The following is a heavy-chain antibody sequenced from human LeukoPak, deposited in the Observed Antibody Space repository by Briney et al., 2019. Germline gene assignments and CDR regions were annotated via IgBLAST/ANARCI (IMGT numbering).Heavy chain of an antibody. CDR1: GYTFTSYY. CDR2: IIPIFGTA. V-gene: IGHV1-69*13. CDR3: ARDRPGRYCSSTSCYTASPFDP. Sequence: ASVKVSCKASGYTFTSYYMHWVRQAPGQGLEWMGGIIPIFGTANYAQKFQGRVTITADESTSTAYMELSSLRSEDTAVYYCARDRPGRYCSSTSCYTASPFDPWGQGTLVTVSS. D-gene: IGHD2-2*02. J-gene: IGHJ5*02.